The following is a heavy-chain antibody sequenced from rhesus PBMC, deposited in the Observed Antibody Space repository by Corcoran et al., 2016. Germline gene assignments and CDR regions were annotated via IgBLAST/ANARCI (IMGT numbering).Heavy chain of an antibody. V-gene: IGHV4S7*01. CDR2: IYGGSGST. D-gene: IGHD2-21*01. CDR1: GGSISGYYL. CDR3: AREGDCTGSGCYGTFDY. Sequence: QVQLQESGPGVVKPSETLSLTCAVSGGSISGYYLWSWIRQPPGKGLEWIGFIYGGSGSTSYNPSLKSRVIISIDTSKNRFSLKLSSVTAADTAVYYCAREGDCTGSGCYGTFDYWGQGVLVTVSA. J-gene: IGHJ4*01.